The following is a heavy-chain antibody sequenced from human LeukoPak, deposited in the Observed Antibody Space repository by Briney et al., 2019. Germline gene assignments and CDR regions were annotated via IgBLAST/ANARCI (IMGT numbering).Heavy chain of an antibody. J-gene: IGHJ6*02. CDR3: ARAPDGYNTYYYYGMDV. CDR1: GGSISSGGYY. V-gene: IGHV4-31*03. D-gene: IGHD5-24*01. Sequence: SQTLSLTCTVSGGSISSGGYYWSWIRQHPGKGLEWIGYIYYSGSTYYNPSLKSRVTISVDTSKNQFSLKLSSVTAADTAVYYCARAPDGYNTYYYYGMDVWGQGTTVTVSS. CDR2: IYYSGST.